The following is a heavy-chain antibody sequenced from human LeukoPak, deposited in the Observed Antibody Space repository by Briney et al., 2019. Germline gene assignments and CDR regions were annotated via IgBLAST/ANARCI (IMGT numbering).Heavy chain of an antibody. CDR3: YVDLVPTTVGRYIDV. V-gene: IGHV3-30*01. D-gene: IGHD5-12*01. CDR1: GFTFSTYV. CDR2: ISHDESFK. Sequence: SEGSLRLSCAASGFTFSTYVMHWVRQAPGKGLEWVAIISHDESFKHYADSVKGRFTISRDNSKDTLYLQLNSLRAEDTAVYYCYVDLVPTTVGRYIDVWGKGTTVTVSS. J-gene: IGHJ6*03.